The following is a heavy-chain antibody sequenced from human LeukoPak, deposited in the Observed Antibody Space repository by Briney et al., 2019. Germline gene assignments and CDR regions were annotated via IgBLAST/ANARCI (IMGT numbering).Heavy chain of an antibody. J-gene: IGHJ3*02. D-gene: IGHD3-3*01. CDR1: GYTFTGYY. CDR2: INPNSGGT. CDR3: AGVVRFLGPGAFDI. V-gene: IGHV1-2*02. Sequence: ASVKVSCKASGYTFTGYYMHWVRQAPGQGLEWTGWINPNSGGTNYAQKFQGRVTMTRDTSISTAYMELSRLRSDDTAVYYCAGVVRFLGPGAFDIWGQGTMVTVSS.